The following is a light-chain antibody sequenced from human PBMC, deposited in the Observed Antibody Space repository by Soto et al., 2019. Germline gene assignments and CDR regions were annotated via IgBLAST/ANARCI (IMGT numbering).Light chain of an antibody. Sequence: DIVLTQSAGTLSLSPGERATLSCRASQSVSSSYLAWYQQRPGQAPRLLIYGASGRATGIPDRISGSGSGTDFTLTISRLEPGDFAVYFCQQYGSSPPTFGPGTKLNIK. V-gene: IGKV3-20*01. CDR2: GAS. CDR1: QSVSSSY. CDR3: QQYGSSPPT. J-gene: IGKJ3*01.